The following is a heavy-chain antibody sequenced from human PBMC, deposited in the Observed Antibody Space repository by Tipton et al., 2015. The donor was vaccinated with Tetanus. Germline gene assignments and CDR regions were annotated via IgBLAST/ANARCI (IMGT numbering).Heavy chain of an antibody. CDR3: AREADCSGGSCVSGDFDN. V-gene: IGHV3-23*01. J-gene: IGHJ4*02. CDR1: AITFSTYA. D-gene: IGHD2-15*01. CDR2: ISRSGGST. Sequence: SLRLSCVDSAITFSTYAMSWVRQAPGKGLEWVSGISRSGGSTYYADSVKGRFTISRDNSKNTLYLQMNSLRAEDTAVYYCAREADCSGGSCVSGDFDNWGQGTQVTVSS.